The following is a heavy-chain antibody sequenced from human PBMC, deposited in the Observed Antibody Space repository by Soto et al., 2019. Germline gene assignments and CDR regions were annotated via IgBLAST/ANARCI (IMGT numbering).Heavy chain of an antibody. Sequence: EVQLVESGGGLVQPGGSLRLSCAVSGFTFSNYWMSWVRQAPGKGLEWVANIKKDGSEKYYVDSVKGRFIISRDNGKKSLYLQMNDLRAEDTTVYYCAAILGMVVWGQGTTVTVSS. V-gene: IGHV3-7*05. CDR3: AAILGMVV. D-gene: IGHD3-3*02. CDR1: GFTFSNYW. J-gene: IGHJ6*02. CDR2: IKKDGSEK.